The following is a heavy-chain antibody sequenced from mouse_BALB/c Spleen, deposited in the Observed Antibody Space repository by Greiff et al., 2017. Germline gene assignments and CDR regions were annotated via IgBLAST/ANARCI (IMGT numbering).Heavy chain of an antibody. V-gene: IGHV10S3*01. CDR1: GFTFNTNA. D-gene: IGHD2-3*01. Sequence: GGGLVQPKGSLKLSCAASGFTFNTNAMNWVRQAPGKGLEWVARIRSKSNNYATYYADSVKDRFTISRDDSQSMLYLQMNNLKTEDTAMYYCVRERYDYFDYWGQGTTLTVSS. CDR3: VRERYDYFDY. CDR2: IRSKSNNYAT. J-gene: IGHJ2*01.